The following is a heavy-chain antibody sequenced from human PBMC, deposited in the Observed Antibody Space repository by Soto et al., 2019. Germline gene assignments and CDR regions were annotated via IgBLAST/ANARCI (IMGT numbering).Heavy chain of an antibody. J-gene: IGHJ4*02. CDR3: ARDTSTGLFDY. Sequence: QVQLQQWGAGLLKPSETLSLTCAVYGGSFSGYYWTWIRQPPGTGLEWIGEINHSGSTNYNPSLKSRVTISVDTSKNQFSLKLTSVTAADTAVYYCARDTSTGLFDYWGQGTLVTVSS. CDR2: INHSGST. CDR1: GGSFSGYY. D-gene: IGHD2-8*02. V-gene: IGHV4-34*01.